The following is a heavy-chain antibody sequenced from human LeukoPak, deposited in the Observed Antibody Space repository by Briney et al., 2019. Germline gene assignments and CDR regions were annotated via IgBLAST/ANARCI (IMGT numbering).Heavy chain of an antibody. D-gene: IGHD2-2*02. CDR1: GFTFSSYA. V-gene: IGHV3-23*01. J-gene: IGHJ4*02. Sequence: GGSLRLSCAASGFTFSSYAMSWVRQAPGKGLEWVSAISGSGGSTYYADSVKGRFTISRDNSKNTLYPQMNSLRAEDTAVYYCAKRIVVVPAAIGAGGFDYWGQGTLVTVSS. CDR3: AKRIVVVPAAIGAGGFDY. CDR2: ISGSGGST.